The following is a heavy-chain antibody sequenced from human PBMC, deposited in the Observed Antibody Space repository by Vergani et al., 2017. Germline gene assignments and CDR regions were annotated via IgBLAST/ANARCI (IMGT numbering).Heavy chain of an antibody. J-gene: IGHJ6*03. CDR1: GGSFSGYY. V-gene: IGHV4-34*01. D-gene: IGHD6-6*01. Sequence: QVQLQQWGAGLLKPSETLSLTCAVYGGSFSGYYWSWIRQPPAKGLEWIGEINHSGSTNYNPSLKSRVTVSVDTSKNQFSLKLSSVTAADTAVYYCARGLSSSRPYCYYYMDVWGKGTTVTVSS. CDR2: INHSGST. CDR3: ARGLSSSRPYCYYYMDV.